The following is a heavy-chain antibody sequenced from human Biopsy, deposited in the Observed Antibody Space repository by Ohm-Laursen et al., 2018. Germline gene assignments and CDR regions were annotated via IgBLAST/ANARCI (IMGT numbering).Heavy chain of an antibody. J-gene: IGHJ6*02. V-gene: IGHV3-66*01. D-gene: IGHD3-10*01. CDR1: GFTGINND. CDR2: ISSSGVQ. Sequence: SLRLSCAASGFTGINNDISWVRQAPGKGLEWASFISSSGVQYHADSVKGRFTISRDNSKNTLYLQMNSLRAEDTAVYYCARSRGSSGIATIYYYGMDVWGQGALVSVSS. CDR3: ARSRGSSGIATIYYYGMDV.